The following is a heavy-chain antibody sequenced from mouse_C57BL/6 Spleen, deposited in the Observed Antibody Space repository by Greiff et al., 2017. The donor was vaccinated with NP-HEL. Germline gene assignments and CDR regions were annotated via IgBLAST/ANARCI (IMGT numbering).Heavy chain of an antibody. CDR2: IRNKANNHAT. CDR3: TRRGGYYDFYAMDY. Sequence: EVKLMESGGGLVQPGGSMKLSCAASGFTFSDAWMDWVRQSPEKGLEWVAEIRNKANNHATYYAESVKGRFTISRDDSNSSVYLQMNSLRAEDTGIYYCTRRGGYYDFYAMDYWGQGTSVTVSS. CDR1: GFTFSDAW. V-gene: IGHV6-6*01. D-gene: IGHD2-3*01. J-gene: IGHJ4*01.